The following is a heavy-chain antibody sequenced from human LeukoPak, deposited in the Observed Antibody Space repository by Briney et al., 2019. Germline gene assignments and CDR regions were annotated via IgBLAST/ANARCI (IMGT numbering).Heavy chain of an antibody. CDR3: ARADCSSSTCYLRRSWFDP. CDR2: ISTSSRYI. J-gene: IGHJ5*02. CDR1: GFTLSND. D-gene: IGHD2-2*01. Sequence: GGSLRLSCAASGFTLSNDMNWVRQAPGKGLEWVSSISTSSRYIYYKDSVRGRFTISGDDAKNSLYLEMNSLRAEDTAVYYCARADCSSSTCYLRRSWFDPWGQGTLVTVSS. V-gene: IGHV3-21*01.